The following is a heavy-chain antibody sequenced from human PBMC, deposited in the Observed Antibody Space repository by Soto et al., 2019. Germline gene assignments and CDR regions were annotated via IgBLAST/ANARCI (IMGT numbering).Heavy chain of an antibody. J-gene: IGHJ4*02. CDR3: ARVLYYDSSGYSSPFDY. CDR2: ISSSSSYI. D-gene: IGHD3-22*01. CDR1: GFTFSSYS. V-gene: IGHV3-21*01. Sequence: GGSLRLSCAASGFTFSSYSMNWFRQAPGKGLEWVSSISSSSSYIYYADSVKGRFTISRDNAKNSLYLQMNSLRAEDTAVYYCARVLYYDSSGYSSPFDYWGQGTLVTVSS.